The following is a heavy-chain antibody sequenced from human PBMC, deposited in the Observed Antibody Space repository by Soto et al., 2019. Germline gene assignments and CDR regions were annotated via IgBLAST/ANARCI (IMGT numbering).Heavy chain of an antibody. V-gene: IGHV1-8*01. CDR2: MNPNSGNT. J-gene: IGHJ4*02. CDR3: ARGATIFGVVIIVAKTYYFDY. D-gene: IGHD3-3*01. Sequence: ASVKGSCKASGYTFTSYDINWVRQATGQGLEWMGWMNPNSGNTGYAQKFQGRVTMTRNTSISTAYMELSSLRSEDTAVYYCARGATIFGVVIIVAKTYYFDYWGQGTLVTVSS. CDR1: GYTFTSYD.